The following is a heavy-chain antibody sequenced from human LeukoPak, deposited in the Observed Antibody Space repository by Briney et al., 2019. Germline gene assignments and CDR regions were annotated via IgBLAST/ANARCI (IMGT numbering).Heavy chain of an antibody. D-gene: IGHD2-2*01. CDR1: GYTFDDYG. V-gene: IGHV3-20*04. CDR3: ARASFIVVIPAATTFDY. J-gene: IGHJ4*02. CDR2: INWNGGST. Sequence: GGSLRLSCAASGYTFDDYGMSWVRQALGKGLEWVSGINWNGGSTGYADSVKGRFTISRDNAKNSLYLQMNSLRAEDTALYYCARASFIVVIPAATTFDYWGQGTLVTVSS.